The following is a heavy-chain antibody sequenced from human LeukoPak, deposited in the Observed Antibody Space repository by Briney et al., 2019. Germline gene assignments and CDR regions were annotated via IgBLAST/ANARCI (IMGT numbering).Heavy chain of an antibody. Sequence: SQTLSLTCTVSGGSISSGSYYWSWIRQPAGKGLEWIGRIYTSGSTNYNPSLKSRVTISVDTSKNQFSLKLSSVTAADTAVYYCARSTYGDYVLYWVQGTLVTVSS. CDR3: ARSTYGDYVLY. CDR2: IYTSGST. CDR1: GGSISSGSYY. D-gene: IGHD4-17*01. V-gene: IGHV4-61*02. J-gene: IGHJ4*02.